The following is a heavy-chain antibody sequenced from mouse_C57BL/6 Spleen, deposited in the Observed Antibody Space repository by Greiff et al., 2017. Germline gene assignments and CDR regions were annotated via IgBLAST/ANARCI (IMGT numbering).Heavy chain of an antibody. CDR1: GYTFTSYW. J-gene: IGHJ3*01. V-gene: IGHV1-72*01. CDR2: IDPNSGGT. Sequence: QVHVKQPGAELVKPGASVKLSCKASGYTFTSYWMHWVKQRPGRGLEWIGRIDPNSGGTKYNEKFKSKATLTVAKPSSTAYMQLSSLTSEDSAVYYCARGRYDYDRAWFAYWGQGTLVTVSA. D-gene: IGHD2-4*01. CDR3: ARGRYDYDRAWFAY.